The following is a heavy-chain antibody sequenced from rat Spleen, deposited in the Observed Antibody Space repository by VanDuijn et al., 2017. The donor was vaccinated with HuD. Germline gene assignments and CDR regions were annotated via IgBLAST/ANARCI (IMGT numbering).Heavy chain of an antibody. J-gene: IGHJ2*01. CDR3: ARSAKYYYDGSYYYVHFDY. V-gene: IGHV2S30*01. CDR2: MKYDGDT. D-gene: IGHD1-12*02. Sequence: QVQLKESGPGLVQPSQTLSLTCTVSGISLTDYSIHWVRQPPGKGLEWMGRMKYDGDTYYNSALKSRLSISRDASKSQVFLKLNILQTEDTAMYFCARSAKYYYDGSYYYVHFDYWGQGVMVTVSS. CDR1: GISLTDYS.